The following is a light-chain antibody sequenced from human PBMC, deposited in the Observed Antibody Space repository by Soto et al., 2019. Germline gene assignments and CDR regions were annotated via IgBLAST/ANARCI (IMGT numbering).Light chain of an antibody. Sequence: DIQMTQSPSTLSASVGDRVTITCRASQSISNWLAWYQQKPGKAPKLLIYDASSFESGVPSRFSGSGSGADFTLTISSLQPDDFATYYCQQYNSNSWTFGQGTKVEIK. CDR3: QQYNSNSWT. CDR2: DAS. V-gene: IGKV1-5*01. CDR1: QSISNW. J-gene: IGKJ1*01.